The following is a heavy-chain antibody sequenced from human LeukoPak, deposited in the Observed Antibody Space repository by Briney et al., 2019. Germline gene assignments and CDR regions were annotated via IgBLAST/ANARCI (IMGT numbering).Heavy chain of an antibody. CDR3: ASQGGSGWLRSWFDP. J-gene: IGHJ5*02. D-gene: IGHD6-19*01. Sequence: GASVKVSCKASGYTFTGYYMHWVRQAPGQGLEWMGWINPNSGGTNYAQKFQGRVTMTRDTSISTAYMELSRLRSDDTAVYYCASQGGSGWLRSWFDPWGQGTLVTVSS. CDR1: GYTFTGYY. V-gene: IGHV1-2*02. CDR2: INPNSGGT.